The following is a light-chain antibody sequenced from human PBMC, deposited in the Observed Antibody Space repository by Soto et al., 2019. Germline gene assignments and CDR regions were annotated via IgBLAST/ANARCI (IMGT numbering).Light chain of an antibody. Sequence: EILLTQSPGALAVSPGEVATVSCRASQSVRDNLAWYQQKTGQAPRLIIYRASTRATGVPDRFSGSGSGTELNLTISRLQSEDIAVYYCQQYNNWPQTFGQGTKVDIK. CDR1: QSVRDN. V-gene: IGKV3-15*01. CDR2: RAS. J-gene: IGKJ1*01. CDR3: QQYNNWPQT.